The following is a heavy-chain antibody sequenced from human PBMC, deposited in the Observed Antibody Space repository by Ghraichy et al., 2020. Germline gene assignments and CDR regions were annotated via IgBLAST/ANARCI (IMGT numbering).Heavy chain of an antibody. Sequence: SETLSLTCTVSGGSISSSDYYWGWIRQPPGKGLEWIGSIYYSGSTYYNPSLKSRVTISVDTSKNQFSLKLSSVTAADTAVYYCARHHSSGWYHYFDYWGQGTLVTVSS. CDR2: IYYSGST. J-gene: IGHJ4*02. V-gene: IGHV4-39*01. CDR1: GGSISSSDYY. CDR3: ARHHSSGWYHYFDY. D-gene: IGHD6-19*01.